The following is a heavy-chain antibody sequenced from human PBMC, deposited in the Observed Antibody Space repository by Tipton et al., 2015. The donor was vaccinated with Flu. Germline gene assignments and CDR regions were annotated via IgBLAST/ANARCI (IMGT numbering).Heavy chain of an antibody. CDR3: ARLEYGDYVRTFDY. J-gene: IGHJ4*02. V-gene: IGHV4-31*03. CDR2: IHHTGGT. Sequence: TLSLTCTVSGGSISSGGYYWSWIRHHPGKGLEWIGYIHHTGGTYYNPSLKSRLMISVDTSKNQFSLKLSSVTAADTAVYYCARLEYGDYVRTFDYWGRGTLVTFSS. D-gene: IGHD4-17*01. CDR1: GGSISSGGYY.